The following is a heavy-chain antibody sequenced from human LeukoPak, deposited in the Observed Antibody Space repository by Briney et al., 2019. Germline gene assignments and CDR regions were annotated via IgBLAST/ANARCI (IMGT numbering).Heavy chain of an antibody. CDR1: GFTFSRYW. V-gene: IGHV3-7*01. D-gene: IGHD1-26*01. CDR3: ASPFRIVVDV. CDR2: IKQDESEK. Sequence: PGGSLRLSCAASGFTFSRYWMTWVRRAPGKGLEWVANIKQDESEKYYVDSVKGRFTISRDNAKNLLYLQMNSLRGEDTAVYYCASPFRIVVDVWGRGTLVTVSS. J-gene: IGHJ2*01.